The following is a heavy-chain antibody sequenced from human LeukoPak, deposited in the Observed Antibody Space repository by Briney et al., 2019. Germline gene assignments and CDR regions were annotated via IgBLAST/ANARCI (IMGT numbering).Heavy chain of an antibody. CDR2: IIHSGST. V-gene: IGHV4-34*12. CDR3: ARRVLLWFEVVFDWFDP. Sequence: SETLSLTCAVFGGSFDGYYWSWIRQPPGKGLEWIGEIIHSGSTNYNPSLKSRVTISVDTSKNQFSLKLSSVTAADTAVYYCARRVLLWFEVVFDWFDPWGQGTLVTVSS. J-gene: IGHJ5*02. D-gene: IGHD3-10*01. CDR1: GGSFDGYY.